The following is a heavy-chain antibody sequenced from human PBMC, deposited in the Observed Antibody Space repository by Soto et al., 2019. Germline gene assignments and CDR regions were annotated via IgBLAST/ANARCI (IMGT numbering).Heavy chain of an antibody. CDR1: GGSISSGCYY. V-gene: IGHV4-31*03. CDR3: ASRAVDTTMVGRDY. Sequence: QVQLQESSPGLVKPSQTLSLTCTVSGGSISSGCYYWYWIRQHSGKGLECIGLTHYSGTTYYTPSLKIRVPISVDTSKNQFSPQLRSVPAADTAVYYCASRAVDTTMVGRDYWGQGNLVTVSS. CDR2: THYSGTT. J-gene: IGHJ4*02. D-gene: IGHD5-18*01.